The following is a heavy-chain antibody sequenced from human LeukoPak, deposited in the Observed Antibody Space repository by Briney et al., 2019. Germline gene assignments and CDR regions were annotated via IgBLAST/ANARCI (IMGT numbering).Heavy chain of an antibody. CDR1: GFTFSSYW. J-gene: IGHJ6*02. Sequence: GGSLRLSCAASGFTFSSYWMHWVRQVPGKGLVWVSRINSDGSRSSYAGSVKGRFTISRDNAKNTLYLQMNSLRAEDTAVYFCARERFGETNYYYYGMDVWGQGTTVTVSS. V-gene: IGHV3-74*01. CDR3: ARERFGETNYYYYGMDV. D-gene: IGHD3-10*01. CDR2: INSDGSRS.